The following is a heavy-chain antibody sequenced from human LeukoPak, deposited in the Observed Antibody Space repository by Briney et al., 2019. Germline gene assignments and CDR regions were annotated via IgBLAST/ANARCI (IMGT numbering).Heavy chain of an antibody. J-gene: IGHJ4*02. CDR1: GGSISSSSYY. V-gene: IGHV4-39*07. CDR2: IYYSGST. CDR3: ARGLYGGYDIFAY. D-gene: IGHD5-12*01. Sequence: PSETLSLTCTVSGGSISSSSYYWGWIRQPPGKGLEWIGSIYYSGSTYYNPSLKSRVTISVDTSKNQFSLDLNSVTAADTAVYYCARGLYGGYDIFAYWGQGTLVTVSS.